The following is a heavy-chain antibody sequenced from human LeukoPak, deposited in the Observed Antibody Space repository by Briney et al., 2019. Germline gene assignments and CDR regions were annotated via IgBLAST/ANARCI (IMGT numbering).Heavy chain of an antibody. CDR3: ARDGTPTDYYGMDV. CDR2: IYSGGST. D-gene: IGHD4-17*01. CDR1: GFMFDDYG. V-gene: IGHV3-53*01. J-gene: IGHJ6*02. Sequence: PGGSLRLSCAASGFMFDDYGMSWVRQAPGKGLEWVSVIYSGGSTYYADSVKGRFTISRDNSKNTLYLQMNSLRAEDTAVYYCARDGTPTDYYGMDVWGQGTTVTVSS.